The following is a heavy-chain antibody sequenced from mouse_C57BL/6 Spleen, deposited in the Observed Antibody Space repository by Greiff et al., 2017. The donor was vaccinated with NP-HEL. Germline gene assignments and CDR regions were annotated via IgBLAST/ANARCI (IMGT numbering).Heavy chain of an antibody. D-gene: IGHD2-1*01. Sequence: VQLQQSGAELVRPGASVTLSCKASGYTFTDYEMHWVKQTPVHGLEWIGAIDPENGGTAYNQKFKGKAILTADKSSSTAYMELRSLTSKDSAVYYCTSWGDGNPYYYAIDYWGQGTSVTVSS. J-gene: IGHJ4*01. V-gene: IGHV1-15*01. CDR2: IDPENGGT. CDR3: TSWGDGNPYYYAIDY. CDR1: GYTFTDYE.